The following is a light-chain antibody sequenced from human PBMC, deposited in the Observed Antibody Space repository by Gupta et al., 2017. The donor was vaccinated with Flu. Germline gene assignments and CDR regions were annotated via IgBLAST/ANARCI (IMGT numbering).Light chain of an antibody. Sequence: QSVLTQPPSLSGAPGQRVTIFCTGSSSNIGAGYEVHWYQQLPGTAPKLLIYGNSNRPSGVPDRFSGSKSGTSASLAITGLQAEDEADYYCQSYDSSLSGHVVFGGGTKLTVL. CDR3: QSYDSSLSGHVV. CDR2: GNS. V-gene: IGLV1-40*01. J-gene: IGLJ2*01. CDR1: SSNIGAGYE.